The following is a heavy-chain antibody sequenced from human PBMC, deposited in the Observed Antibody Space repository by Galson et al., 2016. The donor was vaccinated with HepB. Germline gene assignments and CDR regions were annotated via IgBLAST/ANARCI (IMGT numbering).Heavy chain of an antibody. D-gene: IGHD5-18*01. CDR3: ATAMVILHYGMDV. J-gene: IGHJ6*02. CDR2: IYPNNGGT. Sequence: SVKVSCKASGYIFTGYYMHWVRQAPGQGLEWVGWIYPNNGGTKYAQTFQGRVTMTRDTSISTAYMELSSLRSDDTAVYYCATAMVILHYGMDVWGQGTTVTVSS. V-gene: IGHV1-2*02. CDR1: GYIFTGYY.